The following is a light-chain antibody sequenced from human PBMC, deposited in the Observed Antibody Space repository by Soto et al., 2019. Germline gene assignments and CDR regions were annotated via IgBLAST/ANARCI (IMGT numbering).Light chain of an antibody. CDR1: QSVSSN. CDR3: QQYDNWPLT. J-gene: IGKJ4*01. Sequence: EIVITQSPATLSVSPGERATLSCRASQSVSSNLAWYQHKPGQAPRLLIYGASTRATGIPARFSGSGSGTEFTLTISSLQSEDFAVYYCQQYDNWPLTFGGGTKVDIK. V-gene: IGKV3-15*01. CDR2: GAS.